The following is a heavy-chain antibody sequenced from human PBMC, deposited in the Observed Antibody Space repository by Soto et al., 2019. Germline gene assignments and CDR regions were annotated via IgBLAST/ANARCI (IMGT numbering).Heavy chain of an antibody. J-gene: IGHJ4*02. CDR1: GYTFTSYD. V-gene: IGHV1-18*01. CDR2: ISAYNGNT. Sequence: ASVKVSCKASGYTFTSYDINWVRQAPGQGLEWMGWISAYNGNTNYAQKLQGRVTMTTDTSTSTAYMELRSLRSDDTAVYYCARVARAGGHFDYWGQGTLVTVSS. D-gene: IGHD2-8*02. CDR3: ARVARAGGHFDY.